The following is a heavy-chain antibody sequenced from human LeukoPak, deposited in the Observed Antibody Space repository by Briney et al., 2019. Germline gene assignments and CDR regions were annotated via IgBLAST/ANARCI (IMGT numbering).Heavy chain of an antibody. CDR3: ARDTGYYFGSGNYLYYVDY. D-gene: IGHD3-10*01. CDR1: GGSISSYY. J-gene: IGHJ4*02. V-gene: IGHV4-4*07. Sequence: PSETLSLTCTVFGGSISSYYWSWIRQPAGKGLEWIGRMYTSGSTNYNPSLKSRVTMSVDTSKNQFSLKLSSVTAADTAVYYCARDTGYYFGSGNYLYYVDYWGQGTLVTVSS. CDR2: MYTSGST.